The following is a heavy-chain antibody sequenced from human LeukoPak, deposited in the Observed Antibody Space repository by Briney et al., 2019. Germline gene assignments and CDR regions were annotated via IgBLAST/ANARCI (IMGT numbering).Heavy chain of an antibody. V-gene: IGHV4-59*01. D-gene: IGHD2-2*01. Sequence: PSETLSLTCTVSGGSISSYYWSWIRQPPGKGLEWIGYIYYSGSTNYNPSLKSRVTISVDTSKNQFSLKLSSVTAADTAVYYCAATQPAALSFDYWGQGTLVTVSS. CDR1: GGSISSYY. CDR2: IYYSGST. J-gene: IGHJ4*02. CDR3: AATQPAALSFDY.